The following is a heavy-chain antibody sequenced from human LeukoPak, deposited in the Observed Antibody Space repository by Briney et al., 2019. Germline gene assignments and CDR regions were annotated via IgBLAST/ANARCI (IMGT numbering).Heavy chain of an antibody. CDR2: IRSKTYGGTT. CDR3: TRDYYDGSAYSSDY. Sequence: QSGGSLRLSCTASGFTFGDYAMGWVRQAPGKGLEWVGFIRSKTYGGTTEYAASVKGRFTISRDDSKSIAYLQMSSLKTEDTAVYYCTRDYYDGSAYSSDYWGQGTLVTVSS. CDR1: GFTFGDYA. D-gene: IGHD3-22*01. V-gene: IGHV3-49*04. J-gene: IGHJ4*02.